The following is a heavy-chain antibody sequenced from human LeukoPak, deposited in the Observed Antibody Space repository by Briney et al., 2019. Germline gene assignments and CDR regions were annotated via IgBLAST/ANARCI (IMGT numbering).Heavy chain of an antibody. D-gene: IGHD4-17*01. CDR2: IIPIFGTA. CDR1: GGTFSSYA. CDR3: ARGKGNYGDPASFDY. V-gene: IGHV1-69*05. J-gene: IGHJ4*02. Sequence: SVKVSCKASGGTFSSYAISWVRQAPGQGLEWMGGIIPIFGTANYAQKLQGRVTMTTDTSTSTVYMEVRSLRSDDTAVYYCARGKGNYGDPASFDYWGQGTLVTVSS.